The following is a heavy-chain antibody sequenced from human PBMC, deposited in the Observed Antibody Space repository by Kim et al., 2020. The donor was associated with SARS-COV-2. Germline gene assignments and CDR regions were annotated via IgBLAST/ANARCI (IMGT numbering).Heavy chain of an antibody. D-gene: IGHD6-13*01. Sequence: DSVKGRFTISRDNAKNSLYLQMNSLRAEDTAVYYCAPGSEKSAAGTGAGYWGQGTLVTVSS. CDR3: APGSEKSAAGTGAGY. J-gene: IGHJ4*02. V-gene: IGHV3-11*06.